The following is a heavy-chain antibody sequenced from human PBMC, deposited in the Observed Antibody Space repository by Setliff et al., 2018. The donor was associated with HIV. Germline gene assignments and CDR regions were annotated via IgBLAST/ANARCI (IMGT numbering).Heavy chain of an antibody. J-gene: IGHJ6*03. D-gene: IGHD3-3*01. CDR3: ARQFLDWSNDYYSRYYMDV. V-gene: IGHV1-18*04. CDR1: GYTFTSYY. Sequence: ASVKVSCKASGYTFTSYYMHWVRQAPGQGLEWMGWISAYNGNTHYAQRLQGRVTMTTDTSTRTAYMELRSLRSDDTAVYYCARQFLDWSNDYYSRYYMDVWGKGTTVTVSS. CDR2: ISAYNGNT.